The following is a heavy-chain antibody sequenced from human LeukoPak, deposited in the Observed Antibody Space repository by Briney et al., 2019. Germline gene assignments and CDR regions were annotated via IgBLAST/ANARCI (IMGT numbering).Heavy chain of an antibody. Sequence: SETLSLTCTVSGGSISSSSYYWGWIRQPPGKGLEWIGSIYYSGSTYYNPSLKSRVTISVDTSKNQFSLKLSSVTAADTAVYYCARDELGNRALGYWGQGTLVTVSS. V-gene: IGHV4-39*07. J-gene: IGHJ4*02. CDR2: IYYSGST. CDR1: GGSISSSSYY. D-gene: IGHD7-27*01. CDR3: ARDELGNRALGY.